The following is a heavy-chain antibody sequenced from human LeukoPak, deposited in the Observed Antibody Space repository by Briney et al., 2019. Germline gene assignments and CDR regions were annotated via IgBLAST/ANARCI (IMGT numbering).Heavy chain of an antibody. J-gene: IGHJ3*02. V-gene: IGHV1-2*02. CDR2: INPNSGGT. CDR3: ARDREPSHDAFDI. CDR1: GYTFTGYY. D-gene: IGHD1-26*01. Sequence: ASVKVSCKASGYTFTGYYMHWVRQAPGQGLEWMGWINPNSGGTNYAQKFQGRVTMTRDTSISTAYMELRRLRSDDTAVYYCARDREPSHDAFDIWGQGTMVTVSS.